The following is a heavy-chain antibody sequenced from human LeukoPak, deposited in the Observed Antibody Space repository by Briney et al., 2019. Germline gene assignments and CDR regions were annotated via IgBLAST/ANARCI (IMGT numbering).Heavy chain of an antibody. D-gene: IGHD3-10*01. CDR1: GFTFSNHW. CDR3: ERETTASGNFFAS. V-gene: IGHV3-74*01. Sequence: PGGSLRLSCAASGFTFSNHWMHWVRQTPGKGLVWVSRIRSDGGTIDYADSVRGRFTISRDNAKNTLSLQRNSLRAEDTAVYYCERETTASGNFFASWGQGTLVTVS. CDR2: IRSDGGTI. J-gene: IGHJ4*02.